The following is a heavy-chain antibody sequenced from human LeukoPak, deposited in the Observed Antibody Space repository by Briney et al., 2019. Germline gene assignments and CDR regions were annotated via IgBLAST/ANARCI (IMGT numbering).Heavy chain of an antibody. D-gene: IGHD3-9*01. CDR3: ARDRVLRRITIKGSFDY. Sequence: EASVKVSCKASGYTFISYGISWVRQAPGQGLEWMGWINPNSGGTNYAQKFQGRVTMTRDTSISTAYMELSRLRSDDTAVYYCARDRVLRRITIKGSFDYWGQGTLVTISS. CDR1: GYTFISYG. CDR2: INPNSGGT. J-gene: IGHJ4*02. V-gene: IGHV1-2*02.